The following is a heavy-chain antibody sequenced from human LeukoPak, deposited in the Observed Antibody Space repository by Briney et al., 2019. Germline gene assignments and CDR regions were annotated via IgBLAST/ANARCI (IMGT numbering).Heavy chain of an antibody. J-gene: IGHJ4*02. CDR1: GFTFSSHW. CDR2: IKPDGSDK. Sequence: GGSLRLSCAASGFTFSSHWMSWLRQPPGRGLEWLANIKPDGSDKYFVDSVRGRFTISRDNSKNPLYLQMNSLRDEDTAVYYCARSPTVVSPVDYWGQGTLVTVSS. V-gene: IGHV3-7*01. D-gene: IGHD4-23*01. CDR3: ARSPTVVSPVDY.